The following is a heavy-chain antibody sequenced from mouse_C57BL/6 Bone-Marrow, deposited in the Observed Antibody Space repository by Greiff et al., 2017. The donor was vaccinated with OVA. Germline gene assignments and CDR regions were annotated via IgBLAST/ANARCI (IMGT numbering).Heavy chain of an antibody. Sequence: EVKLLQSGAGLVKPGGSLKLSCAASGFTFSSYAMSWVRQTPEKRLEWVAYISSGGDYIYYADTVKGRFTISRDKARNTLYLQMSSLKSEDTAVYYCTREGDYWGQGTSVTVSS. CDR3: TREGDY. J-gene: IGHJ4*01. CDR2: ISSGGDYI. CDR1: GFTFSSYA. V-gene: IGHV5-9-1*02.